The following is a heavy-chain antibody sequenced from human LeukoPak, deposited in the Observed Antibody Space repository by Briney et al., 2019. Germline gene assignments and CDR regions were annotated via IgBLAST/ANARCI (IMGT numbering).Heavy chain of an antibody. V-gene: IGHV1-69*06. CDR2: IIPIFGTA. CDR3: ARERWLQFLDY. CDR1: GGTFSSYA. D-gene: IGHD5-24*01. J-gene: IGHJ4*02. Sequence: ASVKVSCKASGGTFSSYAISWVRQAPGQGLEWMGGIIPIFGTANYAQKFQGRVTITADKSTSTAYMELSSLRSEDTAVYYCARERWLQFLDYWGQGTLVTVSS.